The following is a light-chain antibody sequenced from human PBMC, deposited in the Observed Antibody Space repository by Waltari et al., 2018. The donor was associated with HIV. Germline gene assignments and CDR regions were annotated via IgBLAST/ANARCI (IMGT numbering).Light chain of an antibody. CDR3: QQRRNWPLT. V-gene: IGKV3-11*01. Sequence: EIALTQAPATLSSSPGQRATLPCRASQSVSRYLARYQQKPDQAPRLLIYDASNKATGIPARFGGSGAGTDFSLTIRCLEPEEFAVYYWQQRRNWPLTFGGGTKVRI. CDR1: QSVSRY. CDR2: DAS. J-gene: IGKJ4*01.